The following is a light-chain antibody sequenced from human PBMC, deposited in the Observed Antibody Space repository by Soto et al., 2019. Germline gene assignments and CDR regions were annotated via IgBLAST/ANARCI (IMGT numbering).Light chain of an antibody. V-gene: IGKV3-20*01. CDR2: ATS. Sequence: EIVLTQSPGTLSLSPGERATLSCRASQTVSSTYLAWYQQRPGQAPRLLIYATSSRATGIPERFSGSGSGTDFTLIINSLEPEDVAIYYCQQYGGSPRITFGQGTKVDIK. J-gene: IGKJ1*01. CDR1: QTVSSTY. CDR3: QQYGGSPRIT.